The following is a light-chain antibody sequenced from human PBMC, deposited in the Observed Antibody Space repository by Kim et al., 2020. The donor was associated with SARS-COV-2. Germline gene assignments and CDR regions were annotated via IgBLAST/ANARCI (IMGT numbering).Light chain of an antibody. CDR2: VAS. V-gene: IGKV1-27*01. CDR3: QKYDSDPWT. Sequence: DIQMTQTQSSLSASVGDRITITCRASQGISNYLAWYQQKPGQVPKLLIYVASTLQSGVPSRFSGSGSGTDFTLTISSLQPEDAATYYCQKYDSDPWTFGQGTKVYIK. J-gene: IGKJ1*01. CDR1: QGISNY.